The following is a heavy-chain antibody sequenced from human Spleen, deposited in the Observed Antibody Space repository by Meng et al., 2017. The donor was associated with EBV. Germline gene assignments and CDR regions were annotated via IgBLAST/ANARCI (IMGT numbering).Heavy chain of an antibody. Sequence: QVQLQESGPRLVKPSGXLPSTGAVSGAPIRSSNWWSWVRQPPGRGLEWIGEIYHSGRTNYNPSLKSRVTISADNSKNHFSLKLNSVTAADTAVYYCASGIPDYYDSSGYYLSWGQGTLVTVSS. CDR3: ASGIPDYYDSSGYYLS. V-gene: IGHV4-4*02. J-gene: IGHJ4*02. CDR2: IYHSGRT. CDR1: GAPIRSSNW. D-gene: IGHD3-22*01.